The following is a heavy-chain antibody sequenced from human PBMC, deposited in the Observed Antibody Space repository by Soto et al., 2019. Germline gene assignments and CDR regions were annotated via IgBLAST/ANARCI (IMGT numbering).Heavy chain of an antibody. J-gene: IGHJ6*02. CDR3: ARSGPTGENRYYYYGMDV. Sequence: GPTLVNPTQTLTLTCTFSGFSLCTSGMCVSWIRQPPGKALEWLARIDWDDDKYYSTSLKTRLTISKDTSKNQVVLTMTNMDPVDTATYYCARSGPTGENRYYYYGMDVWGQGTTVTVSS. V-gene: IGHV2-70*11. CDR2: IDWDDDK. CDR1: GFSLCTSGMC.